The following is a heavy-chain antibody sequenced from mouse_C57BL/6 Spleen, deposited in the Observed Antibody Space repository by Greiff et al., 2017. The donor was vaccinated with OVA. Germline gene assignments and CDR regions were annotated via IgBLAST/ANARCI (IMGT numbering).Heavy chain of an antibody. CDR2: ISSGSSTI. CDR3: ATYYYGRGDY. Sequence: DVHLVESGGGLVKPGGSLKLSCAASGFTFSDYGMHWVRQAPEKGLEWVAYISSGSSTIYYADTVKGRFTISRDNAKNTLFLQMTSLRSEDTAMYYCATYYYGRGDYWGQGTTLTVSS. J-gene: IGHJ2*01. D-gene: IGHD1-1*01. CDR1: GFTFSDYG. V-gene: IGHV5-17*01.